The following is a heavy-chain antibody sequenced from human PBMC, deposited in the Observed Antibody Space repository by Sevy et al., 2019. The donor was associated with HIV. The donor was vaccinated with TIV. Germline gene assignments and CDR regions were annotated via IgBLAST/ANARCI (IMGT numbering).Heavy chain of an antibody. V-gene: IGHV3-21*01. J-gene: IGHJ4*02. CDR3: ARAVLEMSTWRSDY. CDR1: GFTFSSYR. CDR2: ISSNSAYI. D-gene: IGHD1-1*01. Sequence: GGSLRLSCVASGFTFSSYRMTWVRQAPGKGLEWVSCISSNSAYINYADSVKGRFTISRDNAKNLLYLQMDSLRAEDTAVYYCARAVLEMSTWRSDYWGQGTLVTVSS.